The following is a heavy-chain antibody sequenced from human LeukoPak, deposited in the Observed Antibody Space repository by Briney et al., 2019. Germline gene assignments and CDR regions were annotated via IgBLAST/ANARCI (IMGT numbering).Heavy chain of an antibody. CDR1: GFTLSSHY. Sequence: GGSLRLSCAASGFTLSSHYMSWVRQAPGKGLEWVSDIYSGGSTYYADSVKGRFIISRDNAKNSLYLQMNSLRAEDTAVYYCARERGVVVPAANEFDYWGQGTMVTVSS. V-gene: IGHV3-53*01. D-gene: IGHD2-2*01. CDR2: IYSGGST. CDR3: ARERGVVVPAANEFDY. J-gene: IGHJ4*02.